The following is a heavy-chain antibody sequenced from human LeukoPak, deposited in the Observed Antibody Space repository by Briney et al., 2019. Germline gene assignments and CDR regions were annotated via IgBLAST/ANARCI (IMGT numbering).Heavy chain of an antibody. V-gene: IGHV3-30*03. J-gene: IGHJ4*02. Sequence: GGSLRLSCAASGFTFSSYGMHWVRQAPGKGLERVAVMSYDGSNKYYADSVKGRFTISRDNAKNSLYLQMNSLRAEDTAIYYCTRVGYIDEGIDYWGQGTLVTVSS. CDR2: MSYDGSNK. D-gene: IGHD5-24*01. CDR3: TRVGYIDEGIDY. CDR1: GFTFSSYG.